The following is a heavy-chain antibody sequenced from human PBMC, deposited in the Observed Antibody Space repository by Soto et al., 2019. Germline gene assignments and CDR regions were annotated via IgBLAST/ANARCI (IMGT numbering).Heavy chain of an antibody. D-gene: IGHD4-17*01. J-gene: IGHJ4*02. CDR3: ARSTYLSLGDSPFDY. V-gene: IGHV4-39*01. CDR2: IYYSGST. CDR1: GGSISSSSYY. Sequence: SETLSLTCTVSGGSISSSSYYWGWIRQPPGKGLEWIGSIYYSGSTYYNPSLKSRVTISVDTSKNQFSLKLSSVTAADTAVYYCARSTYLSLGDSPFDYWGQGTLVTVSS.